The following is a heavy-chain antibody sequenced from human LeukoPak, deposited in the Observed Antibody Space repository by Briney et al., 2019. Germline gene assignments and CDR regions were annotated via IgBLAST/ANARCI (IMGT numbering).Heavy chain of an antibody. V-gene: IGHV1-2*02. D-gene: IGHD5-12*01. J-gene: IGHJ6*03. Sequence: GASVKVSCKGSGYAFKGYFMHWVRQAPGQGLEWMGWISPNRDGTKYAQKFQGRVTMTRDTSISTAYMELSSLRAEDTALYYCAKDSGSDLWGLYYYMDVWGKGTTVTVSS. CDR1: GYAFKGYF. CDR2: ISPNRDGT. CDR3: AKDSGSDLWGLYYYMDV.